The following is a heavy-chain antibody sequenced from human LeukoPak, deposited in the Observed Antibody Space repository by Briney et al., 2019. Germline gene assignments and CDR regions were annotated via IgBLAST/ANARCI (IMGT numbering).Heavy chain of an antibody. CDR2: IYYNGST. V-gene: IGHV4-59*08. CDR1: GGSISSYY. D-gene: IGHD2-15*01. J-gene: IGHJ4*02. Sequence: SETLSLTCTVSGGSISSYYWSWIRQPPGKGLEWIGYIYYNGSTNYNPSLKSRVTISVDTSKNQFSLKLSSVTAADTAVYYCARHSPVYCSGGSCSTFDYWGQGTLVTVSS. CDR3: ARHSPVYCSGGSCSTFDY.